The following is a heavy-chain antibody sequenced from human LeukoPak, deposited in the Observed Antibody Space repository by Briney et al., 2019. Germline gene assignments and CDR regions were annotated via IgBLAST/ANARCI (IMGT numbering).Heavy chain of an antibody. CDR2: IYHSGRT. V-gene: IGHV4-38-2*02. CDR1: GYSISSGYY. J-gene: IGHJ4*02. CDR3: ARGRDGYNFLNRGEYYYFDY. Sequence: SETLSLTCTVSGYSISSGYYWGWIRQPPGKGLEWIGSIYHSGRTSYNPSLRRRVTISVDTSKNHFSLKLNSVTEADTAVYYCARGRDGYNFLNRGEYYYFDYWGQGTLVTVSS. D-gene: IGHD5-24*01.